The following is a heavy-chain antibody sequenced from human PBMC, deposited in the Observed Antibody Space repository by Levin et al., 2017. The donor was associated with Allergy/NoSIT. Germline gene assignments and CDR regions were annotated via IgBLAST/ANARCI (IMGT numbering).Heavy chain of an antibody. Sequence: GESLKISCAASGFTFSSYAMSWVRQAPGKGLEWVSAISGSGGSTYYADSVKGRFTISRDNSKNTLYLQMNSLRAEDTAAYYCAKDFGDGYGDYLVDAFDIWGQGTMVTVSS. D-gene: IGHD4-17*01. CDR3: AKDFGDGYGDYLVDAFDI. V-gene: IGHV3-23*01. CDR1: GFTFSSYA. CDR2: ISGSGGST. J-gene: IGHJ3*02.